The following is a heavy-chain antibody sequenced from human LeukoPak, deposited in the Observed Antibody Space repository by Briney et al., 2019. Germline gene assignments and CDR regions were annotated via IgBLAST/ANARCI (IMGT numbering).Heavy chain of an antibody. V-gene: IGHV3-21*01. D-gene: IGHD3-10*01. J-gene: IGHJ6*02. CDR2: ISSSSSYI. CDR1: GFTFSSYS. Sequence: PGGSLGLSCAASGFTFSSYSMNWVRQAPGKGLEWVSSISSSSSYIYYADSVKGRFTISRDNAKNSLYLQMNSLRAADTAVYYCARVTLPPRSWRYYYYGMDVWGQGTTVTVSS. CDR3: ARVTLPPRSWRYYYYGMDV.